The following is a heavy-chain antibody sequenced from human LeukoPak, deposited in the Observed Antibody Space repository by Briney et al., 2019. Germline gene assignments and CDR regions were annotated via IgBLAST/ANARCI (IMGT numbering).Heavy chain of an antibody. Sequence: GRSLRLSCAASGFTFSNHGMTWVRQAPGKGLEWVSGISSNGGSTYYADSVKGRFTISRDNSKNTLYLQMDSLRAEDTAVYFCGKDRLKDGYNSDWGQGTLVTVSS. CDR3: GKDRLKDGYNSD. V-gene: IGHV3-23*01. J-gene: IGHJ4*02. CDR1: GFTFSNHG. D-gene: IGHD5-24*01. CDR2: ISSNGGST.